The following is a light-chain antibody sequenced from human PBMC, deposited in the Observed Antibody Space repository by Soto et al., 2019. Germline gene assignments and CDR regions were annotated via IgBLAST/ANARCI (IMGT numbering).Light chain of an antibody. CDR2: GVS. CDR3: QQYNNLWT. V-gene: IGKV3-15*01. Sequence: IVMTQSPATLAWSPGERATLSCSASQSVSSNLAWYQQKPCQAPRLLIYGVSTRATGIPARFSGGVSGTEFTLTINSLQSEDFAIYYCQQYNNLWTFGQGTKVDIK. CDR1: QSVSSN. J-gene: IGKJ1*01.